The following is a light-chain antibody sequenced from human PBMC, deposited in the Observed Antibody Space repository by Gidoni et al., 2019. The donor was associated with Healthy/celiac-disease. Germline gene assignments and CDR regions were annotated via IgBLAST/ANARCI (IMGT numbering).Light chain of an antibody. Sequence: EIVLTQSTGTLSLAPGERVTLSCRASQSVSSSFLAWYQQKPGQAPRLLIYGASSRATGIPDRFSGSGSGTDFTLTISSLEPEDFAVYYCHQYGSSMWTFGQGTKVEI. CDR3: HQYGSSMWT. CDR2: GAS. V-gene: IGKV3-20*01. J-gene: IGKJ1*01. CDR1: QSVSSSF.